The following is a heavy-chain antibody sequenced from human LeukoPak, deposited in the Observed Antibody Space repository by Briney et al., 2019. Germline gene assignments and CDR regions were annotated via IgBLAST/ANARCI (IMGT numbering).Heavy chain of an antibody. D-gene: IGHD3-16*01. CDR1: GGSISSSSYY. Sequence: SEILSLTCTVSGGSISSSSYYWGWIRQPPGKGLEWIGSIYYSGSTYYNPSLKSRVTISVDTSKNQFSLKLSFVTAADTAVYYCATRMIIDRDYWGQGTLVTVSS. CDR3: ATRMIIDRDY. CDR2: IYYSGST. J-gene: IGHJ4*02. V-gene: IGHV4-39*07.